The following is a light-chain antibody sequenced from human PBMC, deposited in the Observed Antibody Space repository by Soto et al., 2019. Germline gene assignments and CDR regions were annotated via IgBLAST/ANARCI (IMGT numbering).Light chain of an antibody. CDR2: GAS. V-gene: IGKV3-20*01. Sequence: EIVLTQSPGTLSLSPGERATLSCRASQSVTSTHLAWYQQKPGQAPRLLIYGASSRATGIPDRFSGSGSGTDCTLTISRLEPEDFVVYYCQHYGSLPGTFGQGTRVEIK. CDR1: QSVTSTH. CDR3: QHYGSLPGT. J-gene: IGKJ1*01.